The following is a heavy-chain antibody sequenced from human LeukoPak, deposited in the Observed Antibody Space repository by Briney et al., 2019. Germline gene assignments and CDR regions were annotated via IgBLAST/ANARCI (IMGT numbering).Heavy chain of an antibody. CDR3: ARGGARSFAP. Sequence: ASVKVSCKASGYTFTSHHINWVRQTTGQGLEWMGWMNPNSGNTGYEQKFQGRVTMTRDTSMTTAYMELSSLRSEDTATYYCARGGARSFAPWGQGTLVTVSS. V-gene: IGHV1-8*01. CDR2: MNPNSGNT. D-gene: IGHD1-26*01. J-gene: IGHJ5*02. CDR1: GYTFTSHH.